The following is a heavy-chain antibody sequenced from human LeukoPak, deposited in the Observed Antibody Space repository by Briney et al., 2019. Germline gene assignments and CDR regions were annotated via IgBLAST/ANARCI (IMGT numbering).Heavy chain of an antibody. Sequence: ASVKVSCKASGYTFTSYGISWVRQAPGQGLEWMGWISAYNGNTNYAQKLQGRVTMTRDTSTSTVYMELSSLRSEDTAVYYCARAREWLVKNAFDIWGQGTMVTVSS. D-gene: IGHD6-19*01. V-gene: IGHV1-18*01. CDR3: ARAREWLVKNAFDI. CDR2: ISAYNGNT. J-gene: IGHJ3*02. CDR1: GYTFTSYG.